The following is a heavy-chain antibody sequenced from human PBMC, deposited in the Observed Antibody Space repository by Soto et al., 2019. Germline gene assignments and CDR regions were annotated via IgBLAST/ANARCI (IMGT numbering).Heavy chain of an antibody. D-gene: IGHD2-2*01. CDR2: IYYSGST. J-gene: IGHJ6*02. CDR3: ASHRGKYCSSTSCYQMSGMDV. Sequence: PSETLSLTCTVSGGSISSSSYYWGWIRQPPGKGLEWIGSIYYSGSTYYNPSLKSRVTISVDTSKNHFSLKLSSVTAADTAVYYGASHRGKYCSSTSCYQMSGMDVWGQGTTVT. CDR1: GGSISSSSYY. V-gene: IGHV4-39*01.